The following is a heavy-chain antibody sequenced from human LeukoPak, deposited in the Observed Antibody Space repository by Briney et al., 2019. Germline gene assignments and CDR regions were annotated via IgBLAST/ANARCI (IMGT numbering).Heavy chain of an antibody. CDR2: IHYDGSNK. Sequence: GGSLRLSCAASGFTFSNYAIHWVRQAPGKGLEWVAFIHYDGSNKYYADSVKGRFTISRDDSKNTLYLQMNSLRAEDTAVYYCARGVYSYGWSFDSWGQGTLVTVSS. J-gene: IGHJ4*02. D-gene: IGHD5-18*01. CDR1: GFTFSNYA. V-gene: IGHV3-30*04. CDR3: ARGVYSYGWSFDS.